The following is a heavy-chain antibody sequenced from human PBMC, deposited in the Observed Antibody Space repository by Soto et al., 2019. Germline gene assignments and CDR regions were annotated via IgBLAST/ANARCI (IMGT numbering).Heavy chain of an antibody. D-gene: IGHD2-15*01. CDR1: GYTFTSYG. CDR3: ARDGGPYCSGGSCYLGMDV. Sequence: QVQLVQSGAEVKKPGASVKVSCKASGYTFTSYGISWVRQAPGQGLEWMGWISAYNGNTNYAQKLQGRVTMTTDTSASTAYMELRSLRSDDTAVYYCARDGGPYCSGGSCYLGMDVWGQGTTVTVSS. V-gene: IGHV1-18*01. J-gene: IGHJ6*02. CDR2: ISAYNGNT.